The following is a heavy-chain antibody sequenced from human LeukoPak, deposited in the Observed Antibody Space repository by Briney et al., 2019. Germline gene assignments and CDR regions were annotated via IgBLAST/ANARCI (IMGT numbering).Heavy chain of an antibody. V-gene: IGHV3-30*18. CDR1: GFIFSNFA. D-gene: IGHD2-21*02. J-gene: IGHJ4*02. CDR2: TSYDGSSK. Sequence: GRSLRLSCAASGFIFSNFAMHWVRQAPGKGLEWVAFTSYDGSSKYYAESVKGRFIISRDFSNNTLYLQMNSLRGEDTAIYYCAKIRWAFNWYSGLDFDYGGQGTLFTVSS. CDR3: AKIRWAFNWYSGLDFDY.